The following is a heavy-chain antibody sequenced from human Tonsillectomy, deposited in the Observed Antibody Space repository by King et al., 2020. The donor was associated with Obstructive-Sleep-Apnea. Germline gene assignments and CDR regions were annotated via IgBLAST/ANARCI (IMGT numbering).Heavy chain of an antibody. V-gene: IGHV3-23*04. Sequence: VQLVESGGGLVQPGGSLRLSCAASGFTFSSYAMSWVRQAPGKGLEWVSGISGSGGSTYYADSVKGRFTISRDNAKNSLYLQMNSLRAEDTAVYYCAREDIVVVPVHYYYYGMDVWGQGTTVTVSS. CDR2: ISGSGGST. CDR3: AREDIVVVPVHYYYYGMDV. D-gene: IGHD2-2*01. J-gene: IGHJ6*02. CDR1: GFTFSSYA.